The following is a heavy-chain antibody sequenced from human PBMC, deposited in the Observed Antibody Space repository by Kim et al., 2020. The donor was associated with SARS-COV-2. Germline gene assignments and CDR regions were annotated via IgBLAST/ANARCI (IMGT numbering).Heavy chain of an antibody. Sequence: GGSLRLSCAASGFTFDDYAMHWVRQAPGKGLEWVSGISWYSGSIGYADSVNGRFTISRDKAKKSLYLQMKSLRAEDTALYYCAKDMRADLYYGMDSWGQGTTVTV. CDR2: ISWYSGSI. J-gene: IGHJ6*02. CDR1: GFTFDDYA. CDR3: AKDMRADLYYGMDS. V-gene: IGHV3-9*01.